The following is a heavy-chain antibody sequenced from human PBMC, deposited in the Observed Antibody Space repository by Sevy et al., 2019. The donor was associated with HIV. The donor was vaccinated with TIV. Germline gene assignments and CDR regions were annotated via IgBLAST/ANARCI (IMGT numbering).Heavy chain of an antibody. CDR1: GFTFSCYA. CDR2: FSGSGGST. J-gene: IGHJ4*02. CDR3: AKGVDPAAAGTFDY. V-gene: IGHV3-23*01. Sequence: GEALKISCAASGFTFSCYAMGWVPQAPGKGLGGGSAFSGSGGSTYYADPVKGRFTITRDNSKNTLYLQMNSLRAEDTAVYYCAKGVDPAAAGTFDYWGQGTLVTVSS. D-gene: IGHD6-13*01.